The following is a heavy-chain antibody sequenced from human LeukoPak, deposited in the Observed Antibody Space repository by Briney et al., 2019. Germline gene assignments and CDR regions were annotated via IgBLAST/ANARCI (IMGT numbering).Heavy chain of an antibody. D-gene: IGHD3-22*01. J-gene: IGHJ4*02. V-gene: IGHV3-7*01. Sequence: PGGSLRLSCVASGFSFSTYWMSWVRQAPGKGLEWMAKIKEDGSEETYVDSVKGRFTISRDSAENSLYLQMNSLRAEDTALYYCARVLRDNSGYRPLDYWGQGTLVTVSS. CDR2: IKEDGSEE. CDR3: ARVLRDNSGYRPLDY. CDR1: GFSFSTYW.